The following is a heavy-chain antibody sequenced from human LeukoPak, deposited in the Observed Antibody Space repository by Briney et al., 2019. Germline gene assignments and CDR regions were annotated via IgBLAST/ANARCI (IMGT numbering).Heavy chain of an antibody. CDR3: ARGGAIDSSSSETDY. J-gene: IGHJ4*02. V-gene: IGHV1-18*01. D-gene: IGHD6-6*01. Sequence: ASVKVSCKASGYTFTSYGISWVRQAPGQGLEWMGWISAYNGNTNYAQKLQGRVTMTTDTSTSTAYMELRSLRSDDTAVYYCARGGAIDSSSSETDYWGQGTLVTVSS. CDR2: ISAYNGNT. CDR1: GYTFTSYG.